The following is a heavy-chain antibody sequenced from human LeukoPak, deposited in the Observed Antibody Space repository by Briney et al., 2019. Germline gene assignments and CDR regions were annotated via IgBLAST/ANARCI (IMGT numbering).Heavy chain of an antibody. CDR1: GFTFSSYS. V-gene: IGHV3-21*01. J-gene: IGHJ4*02. CDR3: ASHYDTSGYHYFDF. D-gene: IGHD3-22*01. CDR2: ISSSSSYI. Sequence: GGSLRLSCAASGFTFSSYSMNWVRQAPGKGLEWVSSISSSSSYIYYADSVKGRFTISRDNAKNSLYLQMNSLRAEDTAVYYCASHYDTSGYHYFDFRGQGTLVTVSS.